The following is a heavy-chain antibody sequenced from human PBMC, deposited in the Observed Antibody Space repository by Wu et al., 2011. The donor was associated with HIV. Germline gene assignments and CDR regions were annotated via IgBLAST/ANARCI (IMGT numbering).Heavy chain of an antibody. CDR3: AKEVGGYSSSWYRGYYFDY. J-gene: IGHJ4*02. CDR1: FTFSSYG. V-gene: IGHV3-30*02. D-gene: IGHD6-13*01. Sequence: FTFSSYGDALGPPGSRQGAGVVAFIRYDGSNKYYADSVKGRFTISRDNSKNTLYLQMNSLRAEDTAVYYCAKEVGGYSSSWYRGYYFDYWGQGTLVTVSS. CDR2: IRYDGSNK.